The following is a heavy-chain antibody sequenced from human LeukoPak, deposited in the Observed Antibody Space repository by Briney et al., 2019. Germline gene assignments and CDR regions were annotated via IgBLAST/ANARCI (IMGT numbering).Heavy chain of an antibody. CDR3: AREAPWDWTGRRYNWFDP. V-gene: IGHV4-4*07. Sequence: PSETLSLTCTVSGGSISSYYWSWIRQPAGKGLGWIGRIYTSGSTNYNPSLKSRVTISVDKSKNQFSLKLSSVTAADTAVYYCAREAPWDWTGRRYNWFDPWGQGTLVTVSS. D-gene: IGHD3/OR15-3a*01. J-gene: IGHJ5*02. CDR2: IYTSGST. CDR1: GGSISSYY.